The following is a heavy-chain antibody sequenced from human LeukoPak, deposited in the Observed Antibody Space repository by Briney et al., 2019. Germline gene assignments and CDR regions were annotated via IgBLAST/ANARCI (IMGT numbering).Heavy chain of an antibody. CDR2: MSAYNGNT. V-gene: IGHV1-18*01. Sequence: GASVKVSCKASGYTFSNFGISWVRQAPGQGLEWMGWMSAYNGNTDYAQKFQGRVTMTTDTSTTTAYMELRSLRSDDTAMYYCARDRSNKDYWGQGTLVTVSS. D-gene: IGHD4-11*01. CDR3: ARDRSNKDY. CDR1: GYTFSNFG. J-gene: IGHJ4*02.